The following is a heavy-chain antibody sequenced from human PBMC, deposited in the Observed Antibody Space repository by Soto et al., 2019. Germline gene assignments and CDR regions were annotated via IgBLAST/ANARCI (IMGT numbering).Heavy chain of an antibody. CDR1: GGSISSSSYY. D-gene: IGHD3-10*01. J-gene: IGHJ5*02. V-gene: IGHV4-39*01. CDR3: ARHGTTMVRGGIILLGWFDP. CDR2: IYYSGST. Sequence: KTSEPLSLPCTVSGGSISSSSYYWGWIRQPPGKGLEWIGSIYYSGSTYYNPSLKSRVTISVDTSKNQFSLKLSYVTAAETAVYCCARHGTTMVRGGIILLGWFDPCGQGTL.